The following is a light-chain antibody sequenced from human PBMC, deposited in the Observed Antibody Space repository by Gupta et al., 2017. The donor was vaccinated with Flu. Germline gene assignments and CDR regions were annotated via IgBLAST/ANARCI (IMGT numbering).Light chain of an antibody. V-gene: IGLV1-47*02. J-gene: IGLJ2*01. CDR2: SDN. CDR3: EECDHSINSLV. CDR1: YSKIECNY. Sequence: SALTQPPSASGPPVPRVIISCSGIYSKIECNYVYWYHQCAAAAPKLLMCSDNKRPAGVPASFSASKYATSASMTISWLHAEDEAEYYCEECDHSINSLVFGRGTKLTVL.